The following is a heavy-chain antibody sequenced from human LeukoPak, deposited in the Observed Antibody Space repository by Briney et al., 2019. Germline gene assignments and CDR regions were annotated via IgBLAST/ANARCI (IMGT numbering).Heavy chain of an antibody. CDR2: ISGSGGST. D-gene: IGHD2-2*01. CDR3: AKDIPPCSSTSCYAGAPTCFDY. Sequence: TGGSLRLSCAASGFTFSSYAMSWVRQAPGEGLEWVSAISGSGGSTYYADSVKGRFTISRDNSKNTLYLQMNSLRAEDTAVYYCAKDIPPCSSTSCYAGAPTCFDYWGQGTLVTVSS. V-gene: IGHV3-23*01. J-gene: IGHJ4*02. CDR1: GFTFSSYA.